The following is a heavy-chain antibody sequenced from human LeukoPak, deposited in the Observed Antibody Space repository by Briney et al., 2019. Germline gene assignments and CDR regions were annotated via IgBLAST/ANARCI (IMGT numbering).Heavy chain of an antibody. V-gene: IGHV4-34*01. Sequence: SETLSLTCAVYGGSFSGYYWSWIRQPPGKGLEWIGEINHSGSTNYNPSLKSRVTISVDTSKNQFSLKLSSVTAADTAVYYCARVGSHGSYYYYYYMDVWGKGTTVTVSS. CDR1: GGSFSGYY. D-gene: IGHD3-10*01. CDR3: ARVGSHGSYYYYYYMDV. J-gene: IGHJ6*03. CDR2: INHSGST.